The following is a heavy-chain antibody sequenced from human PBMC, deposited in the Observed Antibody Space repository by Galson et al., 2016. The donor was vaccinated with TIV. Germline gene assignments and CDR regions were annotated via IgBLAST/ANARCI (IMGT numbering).Heavy chain of an antibody. V-gene: IGHV5-51*03. Sequence: QSGAEVKKPGESLKISCKGSGYNFPIYWIGWVRQMPGKGLEWVGVIYPDDSDTRYSPTFQGQVIISADKSTTTAYLQWSSLKASDTAMYYCAKVPRIVLVIGDPYFFDYWGQGTLVTVSS. CDR1: GYNFPIYW. J-gene: IGHJ4*02. CDR3: AKVPRIVLVIGDPYFFDY. D-gene: IGHD3-22*01. CDR2: IYPDDSDT.